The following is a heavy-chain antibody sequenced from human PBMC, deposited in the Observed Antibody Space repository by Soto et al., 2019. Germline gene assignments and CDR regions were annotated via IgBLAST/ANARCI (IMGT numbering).Heavy chain of an antibody. V-gene: IGHV1-8*01. CDR3: ARGPRNWGVDY. J-gene: IGHJ4*02. CDR2: MNPNNGNT. Sequence: QVQLVQSGAEVKKPGASVKVSCKAAAYTFTSYDINWVRQATGQDFEWMGWMNPNNGNTAYAQKFQGRVTMTRDTSKRTDLMEMSSLTSEDTGVYYCARGPRNWGVDYWGQGTLVTVSS. D-gene: IGHD7-27*01. CDR1: AYTFTSYD.